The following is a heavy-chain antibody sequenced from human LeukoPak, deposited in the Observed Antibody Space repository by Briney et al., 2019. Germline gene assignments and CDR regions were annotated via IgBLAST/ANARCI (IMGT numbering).Heavy chain of an antibody. CDR2: IFYSGDT. CDR3: ARINDYGGNSVAY. J-gene: IGHJ4*02. CDR1: GGSISSGGYY. V-gene: IGHV4-61*08. D-gene: IGHD4-23*01. Sequence: SQTLSLTCTVSGGSISSGGYYWSWIRQHPGKGLEWIGYIFYSGDTNYTPSLKSRVTISVDTSKNQFSLKLTSVSAADTAVYYCARINDYGGNSVAYWGRGTLVTVSS.